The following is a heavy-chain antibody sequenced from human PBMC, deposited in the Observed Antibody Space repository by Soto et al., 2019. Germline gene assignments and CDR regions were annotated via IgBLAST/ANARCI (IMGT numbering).Heavy chain of an antibody. Sequence: PSETLSLTCTVSGGSISSGDYYWSWIRQPPGKGLEWIGYIYYSGSTYYNPSLKSRVTISVDTSRNQFSLKLSSVTAADTAVYYCARALSWSGYYMLPYYYYGMDVWGQGTTVTVSS. J-gene: IGHJ6*02. CDR3: ARALSWSGYYMLPYYYYGMDV. CDR2: IYYSGST. D-gene: IGHD3-3*01. V-gene: IGHV4-30-4*01. CDR1: GGSISSGDYY.